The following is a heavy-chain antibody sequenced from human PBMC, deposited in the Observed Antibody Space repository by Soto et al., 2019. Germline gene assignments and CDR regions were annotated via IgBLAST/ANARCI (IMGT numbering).Heavy chain of an antibody. V-gene: IGHV4-4*07. CDR2: VHTSGST. J-gene: IGHJ6*02. D-gene: IGHD5-12*01. CDR3: AGGRDGYNWAYYYGMDV. Sequence: SETLSLTCTVSGDSISSYFWSWIRQPAGKGLEWIGRVHTSGSTTYNPSLKSRVTMSVDTSKSQFSLKLSSVTAADTAVYYRAGGRDGYNWAYYYGMDVWGQGTTVTVSS. CDR1: GDSISSYF.